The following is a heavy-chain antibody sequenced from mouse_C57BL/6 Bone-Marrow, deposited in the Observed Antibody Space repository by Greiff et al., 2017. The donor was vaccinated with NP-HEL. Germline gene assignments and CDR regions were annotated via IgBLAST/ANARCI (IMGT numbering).Heavy chain of an antibody. J-gene: IGHJ4*01. CDR1: GYSFTSYY. CDR3: ASEGTVVATSGYYAMDY. D-gene: IGHD1-1*01. V-gene: IGHV1-66*01. Sequence: VQLQQSGPELVKPGASVKISCKASGYSFTSYYIHWVKQRPGQGLEWIGWIYPGSGNTKYNEKFKGKATLTGDTSSSTAYMQLSSLTSEDSAVYYCASEGTVVATSGYYAMDYWGQGTSVTVSS. CDR2: IYPGSGNT.